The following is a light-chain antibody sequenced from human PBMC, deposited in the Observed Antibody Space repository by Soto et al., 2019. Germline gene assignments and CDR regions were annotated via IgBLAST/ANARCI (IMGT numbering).Light chain of an antibody. CDR1: SSDVGAYTY. V-gene: IGLV2-14*01. CDR3: SSYTTSNTLV. Sequence: QSVLTQPASVSGSPGQSITISCTGTSSDVGAYTYVSWYQQHPGKAPKLVIFEVSDRPSGVSNRFSGSKSGNTASLTISGLQAEDEADYYCSSYTTSNTLVFGGGTKLTVL. CDR2: EVS. J-gene: IGLJ2*01.